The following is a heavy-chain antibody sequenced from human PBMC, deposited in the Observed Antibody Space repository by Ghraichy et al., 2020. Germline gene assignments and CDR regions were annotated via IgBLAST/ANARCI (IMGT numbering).Heavy chain of an antibody. D-gene: IGHD2/OR15-2a*01. CDR1: GFTFSSYA. Sequence: WGSLRLSCAASGFTFSSYAMHWVRQAPGKGLEWVAVISYDGSNEYYADSVKGRFTISRDNAKNTLYLQMSSLRAEDTAVYYCARDLAVILPAHYFDSWGQGTLVTVSS. CDR2: ISYDGSNE. J-gene: IGHJ4*02. V-gene: IGHV3-30-3*01. CDR3: ARDLAVILPAHYFDS.